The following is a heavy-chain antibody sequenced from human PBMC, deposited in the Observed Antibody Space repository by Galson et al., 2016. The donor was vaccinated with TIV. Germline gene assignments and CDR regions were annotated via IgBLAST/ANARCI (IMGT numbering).Heavy chain of an antibody. D-gene: IGHD7-27*01. CDR2: ISPDGDRT. J-gene: IGHJ4*02. V-gene: IGHV1-2*02. Sequence: SVKVFCKASGYNFTSYYMHWVRQAPGHGLEWMGIISPDGDRTTYSQTLLGRVTMTRDTSISTAYMELRRLISDDTAVYYCARVNWVRAFDYWGQGTQVTVSS. CDR1: GYNFTSYY. CDR3: ARVNWVRAFDY.